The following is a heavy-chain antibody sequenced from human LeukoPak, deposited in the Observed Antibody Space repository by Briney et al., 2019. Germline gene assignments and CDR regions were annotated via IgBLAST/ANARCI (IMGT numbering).Heavy chain of an antibody. J-gene: IGHJ4*02. CDR2: ISYDGSNK. V-gene: IGHV3-30*04. CDR1: GFTFSSYA. Sequence: PGGSLRLSWAASGFTFSSYAMHWVRQAPGKGREWVAVISYDGSNKYYADSVKGRFTISRDNSKNTLYLQMNSLRAEDTAVYYCARDGSVPWGFDYWGQGTLVTVSS. CDR3: ARDGSVPWGFDY. D-gene: IGHD3-10*01.